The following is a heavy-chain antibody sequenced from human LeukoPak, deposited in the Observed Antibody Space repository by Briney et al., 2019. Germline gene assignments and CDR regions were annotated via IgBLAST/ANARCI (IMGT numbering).Heavy chain of an antibody. J-gene: IGHJ4*02. CDR2: ISSSSSYI. Sequence: KSGGSLRLSCAASGFTFSSYAMSWVRQAPGKGLEWVSSISSSSSYIYYADSVKGRFTISRDNAKNSLYLQMNSLRAEDTAVYYCATVQYQLLPFDYWGQGTLVTVSS. V-gene: IGHV3-21*04. D-gene: IGHD2-2*01. CDR3: ATVQYQLLPFDY. CDR1: GFTFSSYA.